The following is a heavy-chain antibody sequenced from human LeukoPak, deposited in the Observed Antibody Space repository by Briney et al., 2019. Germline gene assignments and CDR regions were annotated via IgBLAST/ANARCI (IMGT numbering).Heavy chain of an antibody. CDR3: AKGYSSGFGYFDY. D-gene: IGHD6-19*01. CDR1: GFTFSSSA. CDR2: ISGSGGST. Sequence: PGGSLRLSCAAPGFTFSSSAMSWVRQAPGKGLEWVSGISGSGGSTYYADSVKGRLTISRDNSKNTLYLQMNSLRAEDTAVYYCAKGYSSGFGYFDYWGQGTLVTVSS. J-gene: IGHJ4*02. V-gene: IGHV3-23*01.